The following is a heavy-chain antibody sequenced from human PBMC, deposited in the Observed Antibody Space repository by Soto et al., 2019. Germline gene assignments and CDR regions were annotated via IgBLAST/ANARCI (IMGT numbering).Heavy chain of an antibody. CDR3: AKEYGSTWIDH. CDR2: MSYDGTKE. J-gene: IGHJ4*01. D-gene: IGHD6-13*01. V-gene: IGHV3-30*18. Sequence: QVELVESGGGVVQPGRSLRLSCAASGFTFSTYGMHWVRQAPGKGLEWVAAMSYDGTKEYYVDSVKGRFTISRDNSRNTLFLQLNCLRAEDTAVYYCAKEYGSTWIDHWGQEPWSPSPQ. CDR1: GFTFSTYG.